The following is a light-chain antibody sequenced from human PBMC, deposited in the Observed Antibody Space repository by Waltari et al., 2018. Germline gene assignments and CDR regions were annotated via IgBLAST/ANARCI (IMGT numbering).Light chain of an antibody. V-gene: IGLV2-14*03. CDR1: SSHVGGYNY. Sequence: QSALTQPASVSGSPVQSITISCTGTSSHVGGYNYVSWYQQHPGKAPKLMIYDVSNRPSGVSNRFSGSKSGNTASLTISGLQAEDEADYYCSSYTSSSRVFGGGTKLTVL. CDR2: DVS. J-gene: IGLJ3*02. CDR3: SSYTSSSRV.